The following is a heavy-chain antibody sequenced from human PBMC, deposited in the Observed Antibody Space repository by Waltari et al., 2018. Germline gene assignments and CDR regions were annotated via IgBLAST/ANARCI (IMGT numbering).Heavy chain of an antibody. Sequence: EVQLLESGGGLVQPGGSLRLSCAASGFTFSSYAMSWVRQAPGKGLEWVAGSDSGGSSTYYADSVKGRFTISRDNSKNTLYLQMNSLRAEDTAVYYCAKFAFTPGDYWGQGTLVTVSS. J-gene: IGHJ4*02. CDR1: GFTFSSYA. V-gene: IGHV3-23*03. CDR3: AKFAFTPGDY. CDR2: SDSGGSST. D-gene: IGHD3-10*01.